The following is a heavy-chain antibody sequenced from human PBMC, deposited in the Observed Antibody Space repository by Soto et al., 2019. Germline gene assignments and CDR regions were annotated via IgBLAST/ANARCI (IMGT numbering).Heavy chain of an antibody. Sequence: GGSLRLSCAASGFTFSSYAMSWVRQAPGKGLEWVSAISGSGGSTYYPDSVKGRFFISRDNSDNTLHLQMNSLRDDDTAIYYCAKRRLNTITSLSDFWGQGVQVTVSS. D-gene: IGHD2-2*01. J-gene: IGHJ1*01. V-gene: IGHV3-23*01. CDR1: GFTFSSYA. CDR2: ISGSGGST. CDR3: AKRRLNTITSLSDF.